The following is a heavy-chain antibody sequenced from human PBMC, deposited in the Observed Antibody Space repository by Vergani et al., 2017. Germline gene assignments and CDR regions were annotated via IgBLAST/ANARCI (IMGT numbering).Heavy chain of an antibody. D-gene: IGHD6-19*01. CDR2: IYSGGST. CDR3: ARDWWSSGWYSTLYYYGMDV. V-gene: IGHV3-53*02. J-gene: IGHJ6*02. CDR1: GFTVSSNY. Sequence: EVQLVETGGGLIQPGGSLRLSCAASGFTVSSNYMSWVRQAPGKGLEWVSVIYSGGSTYYADSVKGRFTISRDDSKNSLYLQMNSLRAEDTAVYYCARDWWSSGWYSTLYYYGMDVWGQGTTVTVSS.